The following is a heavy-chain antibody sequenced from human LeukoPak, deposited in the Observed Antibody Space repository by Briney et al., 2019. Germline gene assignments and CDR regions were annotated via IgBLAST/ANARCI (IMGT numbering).Heavy chain of an antibody. J-gene: IGHJ4*02. CDR3: AKVSLAGYYYGSGSYYNPFDY. CDR1: GFTFSSYA. D-gene: IGHD3-10*01. V-gene: IGHV3-23*01. CDR2: ISGSGGST. Sequence: GGSLRLSCAASGFTFSSYAMSWVRQAPGKGLEWVSAISGSGGSTYYADSVKGRFTISRDNSKNTLYLQMNSLRAEDTAVYYCAKVSLAGYYYGSGSYYNPFDYWGQGTLVTVSS.